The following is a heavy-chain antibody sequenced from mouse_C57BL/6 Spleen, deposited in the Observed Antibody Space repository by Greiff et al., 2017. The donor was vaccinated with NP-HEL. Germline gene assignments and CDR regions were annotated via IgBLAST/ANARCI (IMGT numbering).Heavy chain of an antibody. J-gene: IGHJ2*01. V-gene: IGHV1-78*01. Sequence: VQLQESDAELVKPGASVKISCKVSGYTFTDHTIHWMKQRPEQGLEWIGYIYPRDGSTKYNEKFKGKATLTADKSSSTAYMQLNSLTSEDSAVYFCASNYYGSSYLFDYWGQGTTLTVSS. CDR2: IYPRDGST. CDR3: ASNYYGSSYLFDY. D-gene: IGHD1-1*01. CDR1: GYTFTDHT.